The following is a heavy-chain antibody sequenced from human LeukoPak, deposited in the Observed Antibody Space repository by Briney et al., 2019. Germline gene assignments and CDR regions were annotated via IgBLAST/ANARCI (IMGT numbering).Heavy chain of an antibody. CDR1: GFTFNNYG. J-gene: IGHJ4*02. CDR2: MSGVGGTT. CDR3: AKGSQWLLRGGAYFDS. Sequence: GGSLRLSCEASGFTFNNYGMSWVRQAPGKGLEWVSAMSGVGGTTYYAASVRGRFTISRDNSKNILSLQMNSLRVEDTAIYYCAKGSQWLLRGGAYFDSWGQGTPVSVSS. D-gene: IGHD6-19*01. V-gene: IGHV3-23*01.